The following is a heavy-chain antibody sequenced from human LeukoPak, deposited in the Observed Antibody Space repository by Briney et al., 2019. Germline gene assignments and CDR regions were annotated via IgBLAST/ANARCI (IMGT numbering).Heavy chain of an antibody. V-gene: IGHV1-8*01. CDR3: ARGRLIAARWVD. CDR1: GYTFTGYD. Sequence: ASVKVSCKXSGYTFTGYDINWVRQATGQGLEWMGWMNPNSGNTGYAQKFQGRVTMTRNTSISTAYMELSSLRSEDTALYYCARGRLIAARWVDWGQGTLVTVSS. J-gene: IGHJ4*02. D-gene: IGHD6-6*01. CDR2: MNPNSGNT.